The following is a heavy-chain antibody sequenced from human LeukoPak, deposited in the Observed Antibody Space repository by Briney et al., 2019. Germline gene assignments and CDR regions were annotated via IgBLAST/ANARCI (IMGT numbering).Heavy chain of an antibody. D-gene: IGHD3-3*01. CDR2: MNPNSGNT. CDR1: GYTFTSYD. CDR3: ARGPPHDFWSGPYYYYYGMDV. Sequence: ASVKVSCKASGYTFTSYDINWVRQATGQGLEWMGWMNPNSGNTGYAQKFQGRVTMTRNTSISTAYMELSSLRSEDPAVYYCARGPPHDFWSGPYYYYYGMDVWGQGTTVTVSS. V-gene: IGHV1-8*01. J-gene: IGHJ6*02.